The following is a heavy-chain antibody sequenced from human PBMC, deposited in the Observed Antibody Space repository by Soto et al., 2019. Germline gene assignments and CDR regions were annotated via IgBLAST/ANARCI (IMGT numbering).Heavy chain of an antibody. CDR3: AKAYYDSSGYYPDYYYYGMDV. CDR2: IYSGGST. Sequence: GGSLRLSCAAPGFTVSSTYMSWVRQAPGKGLEWVSIIYSGGSTFYADSVKGRFTISRDNSKNTLYLQMNSLRAEDTAVYYCAKAYYDSSGYYPDYYYYGMDVWAQRTTLPVSS. CDR1: GFTVSSTY. V-gene: IGHV3-53*01. D-gene: IGHD3-22*01. J-gene: IGHJ6*02.